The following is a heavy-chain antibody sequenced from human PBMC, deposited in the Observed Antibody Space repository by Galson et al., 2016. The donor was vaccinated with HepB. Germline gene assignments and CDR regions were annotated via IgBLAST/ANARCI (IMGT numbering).Heavy chain of an antibody. Sequence: SLRLSCAASGFSISTYWMHWLRQGPGKGLEWVSRIGPDGSGTLFGDSVKGRFTISKDNVKSTLSLHMNSLRVEDTAVYLCVRDQSPGGVAYWGQGALVTVSS. CDR1: GFSISTYW. CDR2: IGPDGSGT. D-gene: IGHD3-16*01. J-gene: IGHJ1*01. V-gene: IGHV3-74*01. CDR3: VRDQSPGGVAY.